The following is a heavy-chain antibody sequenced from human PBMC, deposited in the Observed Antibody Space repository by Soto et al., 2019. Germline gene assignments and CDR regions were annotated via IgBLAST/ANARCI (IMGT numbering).Heavy chain of an antibody. CDR1: GYTFKSNG. Sequence: QVQLVQSGPEVKKPGASVKVSCKASGYTFKSNGISWVRQAPGQGLEWLGWISPHNDHTSYAQKFQGRVTMTTDTSTSTAYMELRSLGSEATAVYYCARDKGILYGAGRMDYWGQGTLGTVSS. D-gene: IGHD1-26*01. CDR2: ISPHNDHT. CDR3: ARDKGILYGAGRMDY. J-gene: IGHJ4*02. V-gene: IGHV1-18*01.